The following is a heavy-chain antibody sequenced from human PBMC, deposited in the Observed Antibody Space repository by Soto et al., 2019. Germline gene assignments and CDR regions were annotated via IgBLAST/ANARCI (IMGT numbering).Heavy chain of an antibody. D-gene: IGHD1-7*01. CDR2: IYYSGST. CDR3: ARDGNSVAYYYGMDV. CDR1: GGSISSGGYY. Sequence: PSETLSLTCTVSGGSISSGGYYWSWIRQHPGKGLEWIGYIYYSGSTYYNPSLKSRVTISVDTSKNQFSLKLSSVTAADTAVYYCARDGNSVAYYYGMDVWGQGTTVTVSS. V-gene: IGHV4-31*03. J-gene: IGHJ6*02.